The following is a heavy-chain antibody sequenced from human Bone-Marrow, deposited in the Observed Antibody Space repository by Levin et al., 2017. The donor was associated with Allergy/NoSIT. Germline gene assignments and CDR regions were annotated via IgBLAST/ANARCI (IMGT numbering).Heavy chain of an antibody. D-gene: IGHD1-7*01. CDR3: AKDANWNYYYPYYGMDV. Sequence: GGSLRLSCAASGFTFSSDGMHWVRQAPGKGLEWVAVISYDGNNEYYADSVKGRFTISRDNSKNTLYLQMNSLRAEDTAVYYCAKDANWNYYYPYYGMDVWGQGTTVTVSS. CDR1: GFTFSSDG. V-gene: IGHV3-30*18. J-gene: IGHJ6*02. CDR2: ISYDGNNE.